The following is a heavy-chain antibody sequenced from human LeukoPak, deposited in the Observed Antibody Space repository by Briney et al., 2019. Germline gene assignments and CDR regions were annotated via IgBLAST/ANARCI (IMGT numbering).Heavy chain of an antibody. J-gene: IGHJ4*02. Sequence: GGSLRLSCAASGFTFSSYGMHWARQAPGKGLEWVAFIRYDASTKYYGDSVKGRFTISRDNSKSTLYLQMNSLSAEETAVYYCAKRYAENVDYWGQGTLVAVSS. CDR3: AKRYAENVDY. CDR1: GFTFSSYG. D-gene: IGHD2-8*01. CDR2: IRYDASTK. V-gene: IGHV3-30*02.